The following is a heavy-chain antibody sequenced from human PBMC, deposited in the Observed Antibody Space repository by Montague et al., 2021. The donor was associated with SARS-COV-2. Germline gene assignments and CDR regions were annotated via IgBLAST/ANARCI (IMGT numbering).Heavy chain of an antibody. V-gene: IGHV4-59*08. CDR2: SGST. Sequence: SGSTNYNPSLKSRVAISLDSSENQFSLKLSSVTAADTAVYYCSRHPPGNAGDEYWGQGILVT. D-gene: IGHD4-23*01. CDR3: SRHPPGNAGDEY. J-gene: IGHJ4*02.